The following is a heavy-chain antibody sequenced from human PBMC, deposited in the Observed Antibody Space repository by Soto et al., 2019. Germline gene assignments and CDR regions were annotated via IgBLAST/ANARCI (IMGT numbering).Heavy chain of an antibody. CDR1: LFTFSRYG. J-gene: IGHJ4*02. CDR3: ARDNRDSSGYYLDY. CDR2: VLYDVVNK. D-gene: IGHD3-22*01. Sequence: PVWALRLSCSASLFTFSRYGMDWVLQPPCKLLEWLSVVLYDVVNKYYADSVKGRFTISRDNSKNTLYLQMNSLRAEDRALYYCARDNRDSSGYYLDYWGRGTLVTVSS. V-gene: IGHV3-33*08.